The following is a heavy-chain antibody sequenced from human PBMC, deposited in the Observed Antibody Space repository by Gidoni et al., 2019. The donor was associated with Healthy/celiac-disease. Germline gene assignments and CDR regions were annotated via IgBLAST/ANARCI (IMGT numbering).Heavy chain of an antibody. CDR2: IYYSGST. J-gene: IGHJ4*02. D-gene: IGHD4-17*01. Sequence: QVQLQESGPGLVKPSETLSLTGTVSGGSVSSGSYYWSWIRQPPGKGLGWIGYIYYSGSTNYNPSLKSLVTISVDTSKNQFSLKLSSVTAADTAVYYCARTDYGDYKGYFDYWGQGTLVTVSS. CDR3: ARTDYGDYKGYFDY. CDR1: GGSVSSGSYY. V-gene: IGHV4-61*01.